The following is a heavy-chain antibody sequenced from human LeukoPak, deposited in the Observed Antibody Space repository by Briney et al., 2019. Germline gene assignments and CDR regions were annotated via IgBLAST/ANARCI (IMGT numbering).Heavy chain of an antibody. V-gene: IGHV4-61*02. CDR1: GGSINSGSHH. Sequence: PSETLSLTCTVSGGSINSGSHHWSCVRQPAGKGLEWIVCIYTSGSTSYNPSLNSRVSISVETSQTQFSLKLTSVTAADTAVYYSARSGSRVYDEWYYYMDVWGEGVAGTVS. J-gene: IGHJ6*03. CDR3: ARSGSRVYDEWYYYMDV. CDR2: IYTSGST. D-gene: IGHD5/OR15-5a*01.